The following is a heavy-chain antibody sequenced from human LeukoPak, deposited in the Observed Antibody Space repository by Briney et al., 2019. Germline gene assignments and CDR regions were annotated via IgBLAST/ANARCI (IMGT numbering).Heavy chain of an antibody. CDR1: GFTFSSYG. V-gene: IGHV3-30*18. CDR2: ISYDGSNK. D-gene: IGHD6-6*01. CDR3: AKGYSSSSGENHLDY. J-gene: IGHJ4*02. Sequence: GGSLRLSCAASGFTFSSYGVHWVRQAPGKGLEWVAVISYDGSNKYYADSVKGRFTISRDNSKNTLYLQMNSLRAEDTAVYYCAKGYSSSSGENHLDYWGQGTLVTVSS.